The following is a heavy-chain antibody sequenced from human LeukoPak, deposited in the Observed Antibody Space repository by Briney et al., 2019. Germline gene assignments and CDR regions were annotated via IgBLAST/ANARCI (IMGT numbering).Heavy chain of an antibody. CDR1: GFTFSDYY. D-gene: IGHD3-10*01. CDR2: ISGSGGST. V-gene: IGHV3-11*04. Sequence: KPGGSLRLSCAASGFTFSDYYMSWIRQAPGKGLEWVSAISGSGGSTYYADSVKGRFTISRDNAKNSLYLQMDSLRAEDTAVYYCARDGITMRILEYWGQGTLVTVSS. CDR3: ARDGITMRILEY. J-gene: IGHJ4*02.